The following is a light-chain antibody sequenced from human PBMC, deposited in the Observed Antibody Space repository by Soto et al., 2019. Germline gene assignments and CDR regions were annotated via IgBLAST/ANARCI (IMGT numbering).Light chain of an antibody. J-gene: IGKJ4*01. V-gene: IGKV1-6*01. CDR1: QGIRND. CDR2: AAS. CDR3: LQDYDYPLI. Sequence: AIQMTQSPSSLSASVGDRVTITCRASQGIRNDLGWYQQKPGKAPKLLIYAASTLQSGVPSRFSGSGSCTDFTLTISSLQPEDFAMYYCLQDYDYPLIFGGGTKVEIK.